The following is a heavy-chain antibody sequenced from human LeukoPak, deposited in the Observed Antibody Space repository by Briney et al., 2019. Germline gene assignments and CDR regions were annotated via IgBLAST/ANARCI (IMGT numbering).Heavy chain of an antibody. CDR1: GFTFSSYS. J-gene: IGHJ4*02. CDR3: ARYRSGPLVVVRRYFDY. D-gene: IGHD2-15*01. V-gene: IGHV3-21*01. CDR2: ISSSSYI. Sequence: GGSLRLSCAASGFTFSSYSMNWVRQAPGKGLEWVSSISSSSYIYYADSVKGRFTISRDNAKNSLYLQMNSLRAEDTAVYYCARYRSGPLVVVRRYFDYWGQGTLVTVSS.